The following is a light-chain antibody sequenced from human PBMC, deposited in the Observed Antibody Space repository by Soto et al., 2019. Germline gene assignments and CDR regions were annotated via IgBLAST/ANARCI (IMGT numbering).Light chain of an antibody. Sequence: VVLKHSPATLSLSPGERAALYCRASQSVSTSLVWYQHKPGQAPRLIIYDASKRAPGIPARFSGSGSGTDFTLTISSPEPEDFAVYYCQVRDVWPTFGQGTKV. CDR1: QSVSTS. CDR2: DAS. J-gene: IGKJ1*01. CDR3: QVRDVWPT. V-gene: IGKV3-11*01.